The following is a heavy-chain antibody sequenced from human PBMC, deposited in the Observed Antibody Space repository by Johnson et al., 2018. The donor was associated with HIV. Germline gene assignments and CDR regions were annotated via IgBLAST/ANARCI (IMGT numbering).Heavy chain of an antibody. V-gene: IGHV3-15*01. CDR1: GFTFSNAW. D-gene: IGHD3-16*02. Sequence: VQLVEPGGGVVQPGRSLRLSCAASGFTFSNAWMSWVRQAPGKGLEWVGRIKSKTDGGTTDYAAPVKGRFTISRDDSKNTLFLQMSSLKTDDTAVYYCTTAIVIDAFDIWGQGTMVTVSS. CDR2: IKSKTDGGTT. CDR3: TTAIVIDAFDI. J-gene: IGHJ3*02.